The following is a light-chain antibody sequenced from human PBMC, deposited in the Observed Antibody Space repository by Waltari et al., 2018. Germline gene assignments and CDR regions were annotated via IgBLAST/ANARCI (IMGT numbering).Light chain of an antibody. J-gene: IGKJ4*01. CDR3: QQSYSLPLT. CDR1: RTIGTY. CDR2: SSF. V-gene: IGKV1-39*01. Sequence: DIKMTQSPSSLSASVGDRVTLTCRASRTIGTYLSWYQQKPGKAPKLLIFSSFLLQTGVPSRFSGSGSGTNFTLTISNLEPDDFATYYCQQSYSLPLTFGGGTKV.